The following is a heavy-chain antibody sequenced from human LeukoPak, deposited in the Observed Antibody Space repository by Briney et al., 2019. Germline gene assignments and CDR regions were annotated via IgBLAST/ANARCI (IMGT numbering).Heavy chain of an antibody. CDR2: ISYDGSNK. D-gene: IGHD3-22*01. Sequence: PGRSLRLSCAASGFTFSSYAMHWVRQAPGKGLEWVAVISYDGSNKYYADSVKGRFTISRDNSKNTLYLQMNSLRAGDTAVYYCARAATIVVVIAYYFDYWGQGTLVTVSS. J-gene: IGHJ4*02. CDR3: ARAATIVVVIAYYFDY. CDR1: GFTFSSYA. V-gene: IGHV3-30-3*01.